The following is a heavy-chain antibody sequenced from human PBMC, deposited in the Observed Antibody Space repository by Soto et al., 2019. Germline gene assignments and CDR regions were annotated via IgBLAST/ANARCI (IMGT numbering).Heavy chain of an antibody. Sequence: QVQLVQSGAEVKKPGASVKVSCKPSGYTFTSYGITWVRQAPGQGLEWMGWISAYNGNTNYAQKFQGRVTMTTDTSTSTAYMGLRSLGSDDTAVYYCAGGWFGEFVYQFDYWGQGTLVTVSS. CDR3: AGGWFGEFVYQFDY. V-gene: IGHV1-18*01. D-gene: IGHD3-10*01. CDR2: ISAYNGNT. J-gene: IGHJ4*02. CDR1: GYTFTSYG.